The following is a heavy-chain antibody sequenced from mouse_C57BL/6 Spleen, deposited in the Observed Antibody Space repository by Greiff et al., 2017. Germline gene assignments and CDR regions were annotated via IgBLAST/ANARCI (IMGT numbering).Heavy chain of an antibody. CDR3: TRGYGRHFDY. V-gene: IGHV1-15*01. CDR1: GYTFTDYE. J-gene: IGHJ2*01. CDR2: IDPETGGT. Sequence: VKLQESGAELVRPGASVTLSCKASGYTFTDYEMHWVKQTPVHGLEWIGAIDPETGGTAYNQKFKGKAILTADKSSSTAYMELRSLTSEDSAVYYCTRGYGRHFDYWGQGTTLTVSS. D-gene: IGHD1-1*01.